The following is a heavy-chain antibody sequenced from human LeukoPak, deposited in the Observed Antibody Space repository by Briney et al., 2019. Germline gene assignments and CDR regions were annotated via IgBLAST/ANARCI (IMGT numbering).Heavy chain of an antibody. Sequence: GASVKVSCKASGYTFTGYYMHWVRQAPGQGLEWMGWINPNSGGTNYAQKFQGRVTMTRDTSISTAYMELSRLRSDDTDVYYCARDLLYYYGSGSIDYWGQGTLVTVSS. CDR2: INPNSGGT. CDR3: ARDLLYYYGSGSIDY. V-gene: IGHV1-2*02. CDR1: GYTFTGYY. J-gene: IGHJ4*02. D-gene: IGHD3-10*01.